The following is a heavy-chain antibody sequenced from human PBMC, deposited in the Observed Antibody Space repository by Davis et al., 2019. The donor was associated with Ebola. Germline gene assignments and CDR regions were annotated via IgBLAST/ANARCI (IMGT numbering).Heavy chain of an antibody. V-gene: IGHV4-59*12. CDR3: ARAIGGRGGWFDP. J-gene: IGHJ5*02. Sequence: SETLSLTCTVSGGSISSYYLSWIRQPPGKGLEWIGYIYYSGSTNYNPSLKSRVTISVDTSKNQFSLKLSSVTAADTAVYYCARAIGGRGGWFDPWGQGTLVTVSS. D-gene: IGHD3-16*01. CDR2: IYYSGST. CDR1: GGSISSYY.